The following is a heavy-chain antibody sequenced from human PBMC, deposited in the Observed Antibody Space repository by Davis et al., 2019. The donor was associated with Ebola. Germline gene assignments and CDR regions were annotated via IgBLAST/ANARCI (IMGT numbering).Heavy chain of an antibody. Sequence: HSQTLSLTCAISGDSVSINSGGWNWIRQSPSRGLEWLGRTYYNSKWYNDYAVSVKGRITINPDTSKNQFSLHLNSVTPEDTGLYYCARGWFRGSMDVWGEGTTVTVSS. J-gene: IGHJ6*04. CDR2: TYYNSKWYN. CDR1: GDSVSINSGG. CDR3: ARGWFRGSMDV. V-gene: IGHV6-1*01. D-gene: IGHD3-10*01.